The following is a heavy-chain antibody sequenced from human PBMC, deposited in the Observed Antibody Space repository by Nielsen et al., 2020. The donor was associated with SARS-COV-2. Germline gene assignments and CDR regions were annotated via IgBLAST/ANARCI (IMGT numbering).Heavy chain of an antibody. CDR2: TYYRSKWYN. Sequence: SQTLSLTCAISGDSVSRDIGWNWIRQSPSRGLEWLGRTYYRSKWYNDYAVSVRSRMTINPDTSKNQCSLQLSSVTPEDTAVYYCARGWLRGYFDLWGQGTLVTVSS. CDR3: ARGWLRGYFDL. V-gene: IGHV6-1*01. D-gene: IGHD5-12*01. CDR1: GDSVSRDIG. J-gene: IGHJ4*02.